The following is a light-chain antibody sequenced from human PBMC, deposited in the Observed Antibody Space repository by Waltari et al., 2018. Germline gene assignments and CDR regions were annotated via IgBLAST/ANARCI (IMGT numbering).Light chain of an antibody. J-gene: IGKJ4*01. V-gene: IGKV1-16*01. Sequence: DIQMTHSPSSLTASVGDRLTITCRASQDIGDFLVWFQQRPGKAPKSLIYAASTLQGGVPSRFSGSGSGTDFTLTISSLQPEDSGTYYCQQYQDYPHTFGGGTRVEVK. CDR2: AAS. CDR1: QDIGDF. CDR3: QQYQDYPHT.